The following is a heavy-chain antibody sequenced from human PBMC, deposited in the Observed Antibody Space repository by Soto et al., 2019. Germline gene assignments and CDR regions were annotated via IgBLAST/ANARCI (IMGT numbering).Heavy chain of an antibody. V-gene: IGHV1-69*08. CDR1: GGTFSSYT. J-gene: IGHJ4*02. CDR3: ARDVPGIAVAGHVRVY. Sequence: QVQLVQSGAEVKKPGSSVKVSCKASGGTFSSYTISWVRQAPGQGLEWMGRIIPIVGIANYAQKFQGRVTITADKSTSTSYMELSSLRSEDTAVYYCARDVPGIAVAGHVRVYWGQGTLVTVSS. CDR2: IIPIVGIA. D-gene: IGHD6-19*01.